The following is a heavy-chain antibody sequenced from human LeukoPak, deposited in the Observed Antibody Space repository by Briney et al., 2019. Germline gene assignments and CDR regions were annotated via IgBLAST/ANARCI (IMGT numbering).Heavy chain of an antibody. CDR3: ARGADCSSTSCYKGDWFDP. D-gene: IGHD2-2*02. Sequence: PGGSLRLSCAASGFTFSSYNMNWVRQAPGKGLEWVSFTSSSGSYIYYADSVRGRFTISRDNAENSLYLQMNSLRAEDTAVYYCARGADCSSTSCYKGDWFDPWGQGTLVTVSS. J-gene: IGHJ5*02. CDR1: GFTFSSYN. V-gene: IGHV3-21*01. CDR2: TSSSGSYI.